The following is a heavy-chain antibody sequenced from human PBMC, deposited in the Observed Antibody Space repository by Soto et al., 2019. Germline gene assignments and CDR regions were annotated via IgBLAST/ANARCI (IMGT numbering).Heavy chain of an antibody. Sequence: EVQLLESGGGLVQPGGSLRLSCAASGFTFTNYAMTWVRQAPGKGLEWVSTISGSGGETYYADSIKGRFTISRDNSKNTLYLQMNSLRAEDTAVYYCAKRYCPTTSCVREIDYWGQGTLVTVSS. D-gene: IGHD2-2*01. CDR1: GFTFTNYA. V-gene: IGHV3-23*01. CDR3: AKRYCPTTSCVREIDY. J-gene: IGHJ4*02. CDR2: ISGSGGET.